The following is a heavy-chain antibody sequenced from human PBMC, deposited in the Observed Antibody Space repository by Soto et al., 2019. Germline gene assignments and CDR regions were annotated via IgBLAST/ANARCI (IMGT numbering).Heavy chain of an antibody. V-gene: IGHV3-9*01. Sequence: GVSLILSCAASGFTFDYYAMHWVRQAPGKGLEWVSGISWNSGSIGYADSVKGRFTISRDNAKNSLYLQMNSLRAEDTALYYCAKGGCFWCGPSPSGVFDIWGQGTMVIGSS. D-gene: IGHD3-3*01. J-gene: IGHJ3*02. CDR3: AKGGCFWCGPSPSGVFDI. CDR1: GFTFDYYA. CDR2: ISWNSGSI.